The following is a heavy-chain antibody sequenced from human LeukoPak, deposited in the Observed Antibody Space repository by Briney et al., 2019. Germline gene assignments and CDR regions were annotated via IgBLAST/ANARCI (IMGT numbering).Heavy chain of an antibody. V-gene: IGHV4-34*01. J-gene: IGHJ4*02. CDR1: GGSFSGYY. Sequence: SETLSLTCAVYGGSFSGYYWSWIRQPPGKGLEWIGETNHSGSTNYNPSLKSRVTISVDTSKNQFSLKLSSVTAADTAVYYCARGPWSGSYYWTFDYWGQGTLVTVSS. D-gene: IGHD1-26*01. CDR3: ARGPWSGSYYWTFDY. CDR2: TNHSGST.